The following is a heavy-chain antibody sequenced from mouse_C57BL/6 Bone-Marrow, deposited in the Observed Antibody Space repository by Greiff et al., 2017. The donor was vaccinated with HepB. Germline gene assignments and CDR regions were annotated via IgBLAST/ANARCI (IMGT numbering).Heavy chain of an antibody. D-gene: IGHD2-3*01. Sequence: EVQLQQSGPELVKPGASVKISCKASGYTFTDYYMNWVKQSHGKSLEWIGEINPNNGGTSYNQKFKGKATLTVYKSSSTAYMELRSLTSEDSAVYYCARSDGDCGCWGKGTTLTVAS. V-gene: IGHV1-26*01. CDR1: GYTFTDYY. J-gene: IGHJ2*01. CDR3: ARSDGDCGC. CDR2: INPNNGGT.